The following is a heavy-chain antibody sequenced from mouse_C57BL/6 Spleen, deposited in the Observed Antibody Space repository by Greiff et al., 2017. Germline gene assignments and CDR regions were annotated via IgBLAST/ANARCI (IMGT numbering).Heavy chain of an antibody. Sequence: QVQLQQPGAELVMPGASVKLSCKASGYTFTSYWMHWVKQRPGQGLEGIGEIDPSDSYTNYNQKFKGKSTLTVDKSSSTAYMQLSSLTSADSAVYYCARGRDYYGSSYWYFDVWGTGTTVTVSS. CDR2: IDPSDSYT. D-gene: IGHD1-1*01. J-gene: IGHJ1*03. CDR3: ARGRDYYGSSYWYFDV. CDR1: GYTFTSYW. V-gene: IGHV1-69*01.